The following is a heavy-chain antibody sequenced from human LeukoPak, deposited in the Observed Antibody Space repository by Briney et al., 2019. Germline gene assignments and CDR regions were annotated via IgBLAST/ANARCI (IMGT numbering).Heavy chain of an antibody. Sequence: GGSLRLSCAASGFTFSSYAMSWVRQAPGKGLEWVSTISGSAGTTYYADSVKGRFTISRDNSKNTLYLQMNSLRAEDTAIYYCARIEAFCGSGGCYEGFDSWGQGTLVTVSS. CDR3: ARIEAFCGSGGCYEGFDS. V-gene: IGHV3-23*01. CDR1: GFTFSSYA. CDR2: ISGSAGTT. D-gene: IGHD2-21*01. J-gene: IGHJ5*01.